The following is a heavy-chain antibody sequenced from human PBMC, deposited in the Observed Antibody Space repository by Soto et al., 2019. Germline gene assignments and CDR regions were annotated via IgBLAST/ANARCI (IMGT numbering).Heavy chain of an antibody. Sequence: QVQLQQWGAGLLKPSETLSLTCAVYGGSFSGYYWSWIRQPPGKGLEWIGEINHSGSTNYNPSLKSRVTISVDTSKNQFSLKLSSVTAADTAVYYCARGGPQWFGELLQRITLRWFDPWGQGTLVTVSS. J-gene: IGHJ5*02. CDR3: ARGGPQWFGELLQRITLRWFDP. D-gene: IGHD3-10*01. V-gene: IGHV4-34*01. CDR2: INHSGST. CDR1: GGSFSGYY.